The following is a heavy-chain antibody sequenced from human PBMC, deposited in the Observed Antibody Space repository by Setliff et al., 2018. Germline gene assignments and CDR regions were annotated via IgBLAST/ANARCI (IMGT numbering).Heavy chain of an antibody. D-gene: IGHD2-2*01. CDR3: SRLVRYCTTTSCQRLSGDEY. V-gene: IGHV1-18*01. CDR1: GYTFTDYG. CDR2: VSAYTGNA. J-gene: IGHJ4*02. Sequence: AASVKVSCKASGYTFTDYGITWVRQAPGQGLEWMGWVSAYTGNAYYAHRLQDXXXXTTXXXTXXXXXXXXXXXXXXXXVYYCSRLVRYCTTTSCQRLSGDEYWGQGTLVTVSS.